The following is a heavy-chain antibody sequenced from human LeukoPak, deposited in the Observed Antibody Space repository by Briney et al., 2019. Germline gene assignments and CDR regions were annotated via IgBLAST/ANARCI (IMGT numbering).Heavy chain of an antibody. V-gene: IGHV3-15*01. J-gene: IGHJ4*02. CDR3: ATGLGHSDFDY. Sequence: GGSLRLSCAASGFTFSNAWMSWVRQGPGKGLEWVGRIKSKTDGRTTGYAAPVKGRFTISRDDSKNTLYLQMNSLKTEDTAVYYCATGLGHSDFDYWGQGTLVAVSS. CDR2: IKSKTDGRTT. CDR1: GFTFSNAW. D-gene: IGHD6-19*01.